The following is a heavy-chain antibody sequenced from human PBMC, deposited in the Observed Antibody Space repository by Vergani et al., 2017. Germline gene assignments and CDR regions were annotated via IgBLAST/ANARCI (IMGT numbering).Heavy chain of an antibody. Sequence: QVQLQQWGAGLLKPSETLSLTCAVYGGSFSGYYWSWIRQPPGKGLEWIGEINHSGSTNYNPSLKSRVTISVDTSKNQFSLKLSSVTAADTAVYYCARSGYSSSWFNDYWGQGTLVTVSS. CDR2: INHSGST. D-gene: IGHD6-13*01. CDR1: GGSFSGYY. CDR3: ARSGYSSSWFNDY. V-gene: IGHV4-34*01. J-gene: IGHJ4*02.